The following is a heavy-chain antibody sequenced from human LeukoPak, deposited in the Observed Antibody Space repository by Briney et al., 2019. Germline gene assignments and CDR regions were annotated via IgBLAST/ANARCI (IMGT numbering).Heavy chain of an antibody. J-gene: IGHJ4*02. CDR1: GGSISSYY. CDR2: IYPSGST. V-gene: IGHV4-4*07. CDR3: ARAVGRSFDY. Sequence: SETLSLTCTVSGGSISSYYWSWIRQPPRKGLEWIGRIYPSGSTNYNPSLKSRVTMSVATSKNQFSLNLSSVTAADTAVYYCARAVGRSFDYWGQGTLVAVSS. D-gene: IGHD1-14*01.